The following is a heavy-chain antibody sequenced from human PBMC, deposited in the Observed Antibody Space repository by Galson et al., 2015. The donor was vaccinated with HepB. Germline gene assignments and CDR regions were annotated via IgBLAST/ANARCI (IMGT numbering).Heavy chain of an antibody. V-gene: IGHV1-2*02. CDR3: ARKAVDRYQLPNNWFDP. CDR2: INPNSGGT. J-gene: IGHJ5*02. Sequence: SVKVSCKASGYTFTGYYMHWVRQAPGQGLEWIGWINPNSGGTNYAQKFQGRVTMTRDTSISTAYMELSRLRSDDTAVYYCARKAVDRYQLPNNWFDPWGQGTLVTVSS. CDR1: GYTFTGYY. D-gene: IGHD2-2*01.